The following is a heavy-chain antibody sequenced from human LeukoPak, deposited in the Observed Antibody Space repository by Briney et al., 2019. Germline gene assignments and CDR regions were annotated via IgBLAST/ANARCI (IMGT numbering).Heavy chain of an antibody. D-gene: IGHD6-6*01. CDR1: GGTFSSYT. CDR2: IIPVFGTA. CDR3: APTFYSSSSGGDYFDY. V-gene: IGHV1-69*13. Sequence: SVKVSCKASGGTFSSYTINWVRQAPGQGLEWMGGIIPVFGTANYVQKFQGRVTITADESTSTAYMELSSLRSEDTAVYYCAPTFYSSSSGGDYFDYWGQGTLDTVSS. J-gene: IGHJ4*02.